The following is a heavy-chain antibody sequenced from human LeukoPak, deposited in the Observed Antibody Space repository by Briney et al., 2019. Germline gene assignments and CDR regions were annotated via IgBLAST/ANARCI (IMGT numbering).Heavy chain of an antibody. CDR2: ISYDGSNK. D-gene: IGHD3-10*01. Sequence: PPGGSLRLSCAASGFTFSSYGMHWVRQAPGKGLEWVAVISYDGSNKYYADSVKGRFTISRDNSKNTLYLQMNSLRAEDTAVYYCAKDGRGYYGSGSYYKGFDYWGQGTLVTVSS. CDR3: AKDGRGYYGSGSYYKGFDY. J-gene: IGHJ4*02. V-gene: IGHV3-30*18. CDR1: GFTFSSYG.